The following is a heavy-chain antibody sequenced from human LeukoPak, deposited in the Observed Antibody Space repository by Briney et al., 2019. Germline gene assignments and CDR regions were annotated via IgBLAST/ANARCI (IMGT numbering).Heavy chain of an antibody. J-gene: IGHJ4*02. CDR1: GFSLSTSGVG. CDR3: VHTLLSGWAIRFFDY. D-gene: IGHD6-19*01. CDR2: IYWDDHK. Sequence: SRPTLVTSTQTLTLTCTFSGFSLSTSGVGVGCTRLSPGKPLEWLSLIYWDDHKRYRPSLRTMLTITKDTSNSQLVLTMTKMNPVDTGTYFCVHTLLSGWAIRFFDYWGQGTLVTVSS. V-gene: IGHV2-5*02.